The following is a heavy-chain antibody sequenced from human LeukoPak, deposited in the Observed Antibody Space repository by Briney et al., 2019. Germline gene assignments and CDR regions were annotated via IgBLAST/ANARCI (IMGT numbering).Heavy chain of an antibody. D-gene: IGHD2/OR15-2a*01. CDR2: IIPIFGTA. Sequence: SVKVSSKASGGTFSSYAISWVRQAPGQGLEWMGGIIPIFGTANYAQKFQGRVTITADESTSTAYMELSSLRSEDTAVYYCARDNRPYYYYYGMDVWGKGTTVTVSS. V-gene: IGHV1-69*13. CDR1: GGTFSSYA. CDR3: ARDNRPYYYYYGMDV. J-gene: IGHJ6*04.